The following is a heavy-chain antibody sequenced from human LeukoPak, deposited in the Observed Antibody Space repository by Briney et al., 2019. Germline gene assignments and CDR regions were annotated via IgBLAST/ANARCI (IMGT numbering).Heavy chain of an antibody. CDR1: GYTFTGYY. V-gene: IGHV1-2*06. D-gene: IGHD3-22*01. Sequence: ASVKVSCKASGYTFTGYYMHWVRQAPGQGLEWVGRINPNSGGTNYAQKFQGRVTMTRDTSISTAYMELSRLRSDDTAVYYCARVRNYYDSSGYYPFDYWGQGTLVTVSS. J-gene: IGHJ4*02. CDR2: INPNSGGT. CDR3: ARVRNYYDSSGYYPFDY.